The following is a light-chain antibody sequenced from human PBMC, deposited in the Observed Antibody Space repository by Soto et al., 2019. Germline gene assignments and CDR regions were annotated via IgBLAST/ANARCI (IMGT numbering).Light chain of an antibody. CDR3: AAWDDSLSGYV. J-gene: IGLJ1*01. CDR1: SSNIGSNY. V-gene: IGLV1-47*01. Sequence: QSVLTQPPSASGTPGQRVTISCSGSSSNIGSNYVYSYQQLPGTAPKLLIYRNNQRPSGVPDRFSGSKSGTSASLAISGLRSEDEADYYCAAWDDSLSGYVFGTGTKVTVL. CDR2: RNN.